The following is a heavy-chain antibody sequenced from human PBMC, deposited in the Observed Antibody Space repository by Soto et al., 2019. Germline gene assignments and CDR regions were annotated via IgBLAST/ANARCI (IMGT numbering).Heavy chain of an antibody. D-gene: IGHD1-26*01. CDR2: IYYSGTT. Sequence: SETLSLTCDVSGGSISSENYYWSWIRQHPGKGLEWIGYIYYSGTTHYNPSLKSRVTISIDTSKNQFSLRLSSVTAADTAVYYCARTSGWELLGGAWFDPWGQGTLVTVSS. J-gene: IGHJ5*02. CDR3: ARTSGWELLGGAWFDP. V-gene: IGHV4-31*11. CDR1: GGSISSENYY.